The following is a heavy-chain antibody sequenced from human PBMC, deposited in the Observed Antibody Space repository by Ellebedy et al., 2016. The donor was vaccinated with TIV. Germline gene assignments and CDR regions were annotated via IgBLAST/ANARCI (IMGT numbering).Heavy chain of an antibody. CDR3: ARDTSRNYDILTGYYTPYYYGMDV. CDR1: GFTFSNYS. J-gene: IGHJ6*02. Sequence: GGSLRLXXAASGFTFSNYSMNWVRQAPGKGLEWVSSISSSSSYIYYADSAKGRFIISRDNAKNSLYLQMNSLRAEDTAGYYCARDTSRNYDILTGYYTPYYYGMDVWGQGTTVTVSS. CDR2: ISSSSSYI. D-gene: IGHD3-9*01. V-gene: IGHV3-21*01.